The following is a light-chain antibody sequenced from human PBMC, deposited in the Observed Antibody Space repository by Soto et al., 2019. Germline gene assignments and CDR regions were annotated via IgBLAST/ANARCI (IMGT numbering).Light chain of an antibody. CDR2: EVS. CDR1: KNDIGSSDY. Sequence: QSALTQPASVSASPGQSITISCTGGKNDIGSSDYVSWYQQHPGKAPKLIIYEVSNRPSGTSDRFSGSKSGNTASLTISGLQADDEADYYCSSSTSSNTLVFGGGTKLTVL. J-gene: IGLJ3*02. V-gene: IGLV2-14*01. CDR3: SSSTSSNTLV.